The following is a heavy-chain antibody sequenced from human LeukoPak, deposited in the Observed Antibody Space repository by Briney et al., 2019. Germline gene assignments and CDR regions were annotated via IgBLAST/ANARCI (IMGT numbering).Heavy chain of an antibody. Sequence: SETLSLTCTVSGGSISSYYRSWIRQPPGKGLEWIARIYTGGSTNYNPSPKSRVTMSVDTSKNQFSLKLSSVTAADTAVYYCARFVVGATENDYYCYMDVWGKGTTVTVSS. CDR1: GGSISSYY. D-gene: IGHD1-26*01. V-gene: IGHV4-4*07. CDR2: IYTGGST. CDR3: ARFVVGATENDYYCYMDV. J-gene: IGHJ6*03.